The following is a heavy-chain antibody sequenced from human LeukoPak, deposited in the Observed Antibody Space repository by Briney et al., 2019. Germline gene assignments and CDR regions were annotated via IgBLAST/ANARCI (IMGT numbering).Heavy chain of an antibody. Sequence: GESLKISCKGSGYSFTSYWIGWVRQMPGKGLEWMGIIYPGDSDTRYSPSFPGQVTISADKSISTAYLQWSSLKASDTAMYYCARPHCSSTSCYWFYDYWGQGTLVTVSS. CDR2: IYPGDSDT. J-gene: IGHJ4*02. V-gene: IGHV5-51*01. CDR3: ARPHCSSTSCYWFYDY. CDR1: GYSFTSYW. D-gene: IGHD2-2*01.